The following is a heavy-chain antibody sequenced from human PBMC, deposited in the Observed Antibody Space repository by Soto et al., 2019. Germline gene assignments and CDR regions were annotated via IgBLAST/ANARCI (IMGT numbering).Heavy chain of an antibody. Sequence: EVQLLDSGGGLVQPGGSLRLSCAASGFTFSGYALTWVRQAPGKGLEWVSAISGGGDATFYADSVKGRFTISRDNSKNPVYLQMNTRRAEDTAVYYCARKVSGSTGRPDFWYFDLWGRGTLVTVSS. V-gene: IGHV3-23*01. CDR2: ISGGGDAT. J-gene: IGHJ2*01. D-gene: IGHD3-10*01. CDR1: GFTFSGYA. CDR3: ARKVSGSTGRPDFWYFDL.